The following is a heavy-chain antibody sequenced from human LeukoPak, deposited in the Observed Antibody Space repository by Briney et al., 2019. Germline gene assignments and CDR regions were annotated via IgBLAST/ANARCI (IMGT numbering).Heavy chain of an antibody. J-gene: IGHJ6*04. Sequence: PSETLSLTCTVSGGSISSSSYYWGWIRQPPGKGLEWIGSIYYSGSTYYNPSLKSRVTISVDTSKNQFSLKLSSVTAADTAVYYCARVIQLLLYADVCGKGTTVTVSS. V-gene: IGHV4-39*07. CDR1: GGSISSSSYY. D-gene: IGHD2-2*02. CDR3: ARVIQLLLYADV. CDR2: IYYSGST.